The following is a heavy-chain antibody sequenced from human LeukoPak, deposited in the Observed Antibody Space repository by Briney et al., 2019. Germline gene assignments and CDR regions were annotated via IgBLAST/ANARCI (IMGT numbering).Heavy chain of an antibody. CDR3: ARGSAWYSYLYFDY. Sequence: SETLSLTCAVYGGSFSGYYWSWIRQPPGKGLEWIGEINHSGSTNYNPSFKSRVTISVDTSKNQFSLKLSSVTAADTAVYYCARGSAWYSYLYFDYWGQGTLVTVSS. J-gene: IGHJ4*02. D-gene: IGHD2-15*01. V-gene: IGHV4-34*01. CDR1: GGSFSGYY. CDR2: INHSGST.